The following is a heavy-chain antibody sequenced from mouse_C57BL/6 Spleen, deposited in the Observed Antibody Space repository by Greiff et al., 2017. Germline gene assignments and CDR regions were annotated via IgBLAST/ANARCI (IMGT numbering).Heavy chain of an antibody. CDR2: INPYNGGT. CDR3: ARERFGYSNLRWYFDV. D-gene: IGHD2-5*01. J-gene: IGHJ1*03. Sequence: EVKLEESGPVLVKPGASVKMSCKASGYTFTDYYMNWVKQSHGKSLEWIGVINPYNGGTSYNQKFKGKATLTVDKSSSTAYMELNSLTSEDSAVYYCARERFGYSNLRWYFDVWGTGTTVTVSS. CDR1: GYTFTDYY. V-gene: IGHV1-19*01.